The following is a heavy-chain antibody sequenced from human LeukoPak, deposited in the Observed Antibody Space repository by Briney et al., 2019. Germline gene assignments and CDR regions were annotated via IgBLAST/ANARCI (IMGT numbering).Heavy chain of an antibody. V-gene: IGHV6-1*01. CDR2: TYYRSKWYN. CDR1: GDSVSSNSAA. Sequence: SQTLSLTCAISGDSVSSNSAAWNWIRQSPSRGLEWLGRTYYRSKWYNDYAVSVKSRITINPDTSKNQFSLQLNSVTPEDTAVYYCARGKWKLLSHYWCFDLWGRGTLDTVSS. D-gene: IGHD2/OR15-2a*01. CDR3: ARGKWKLLSHYWCFDL. J-gene: IGHJ2*01.